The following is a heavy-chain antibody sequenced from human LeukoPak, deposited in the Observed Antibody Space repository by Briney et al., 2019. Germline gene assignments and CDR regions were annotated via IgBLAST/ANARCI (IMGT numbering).Heavy chain of an antibody. CDR3: ARAHNWKYGSFDF. J-gene: IGHJ4*02. CDR1: GFTFSSYS. V-gene: IGHV3-21*01. Sequence: GGSLRLSCAASGFTFSSYSMNWVRQAPGKGLEWVSRISSSSSYIYYADSVKGRFTISRDNAKNSLYLQMNSLRAEDTAVYYCARAHNWKYGSFDFWGQGTLVTVSS. D-gene: IGHD1-7*01. CDR2: ISSSSSYI.